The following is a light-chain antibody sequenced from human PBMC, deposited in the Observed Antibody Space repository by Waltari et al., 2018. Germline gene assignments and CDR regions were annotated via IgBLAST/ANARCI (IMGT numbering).Light chain of an antibody. J-gene: IGKJ4*01. V-gene: IGKV3-11*01. CDR1: QSVRNY. CDR3: QQRSNWPLT. CDR2: GAS. Sequence: SGRASQSVRNYLAWYQQKPGQAPRLLIYGASNRATGIPARFSGSGSGTDFTLTISSLEPEDSAIYYCQQRSNWPLTFGGGTKVEIK.